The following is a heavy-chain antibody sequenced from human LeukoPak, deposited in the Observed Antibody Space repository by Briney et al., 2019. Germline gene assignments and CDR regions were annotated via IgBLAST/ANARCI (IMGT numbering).Heavy chain of an antibody. V-gene: IGHV4-59*01. J-gene: IGHJ6*02. CDR2: VYYSGST. CDR1: GGSISGYY. Sequence: PSETLSLTCTVSGGSISGYYWSWIRQPPGKGLEWIGYVYYSGSTNYSPSLKSRVTISVDTSKNQFSLQLSSVTAADTAVYSCARGTLRGANGAYGMDVWGQGTTVTVCS. D-gene: IGHD2-8*01. CDR3: ARGTLRGANGAYGMDV.